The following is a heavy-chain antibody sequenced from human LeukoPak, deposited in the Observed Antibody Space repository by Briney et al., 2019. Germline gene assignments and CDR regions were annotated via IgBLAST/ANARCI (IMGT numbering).Heavy chain of an antibody. V-gene: IGHV3-9*01. CDR1: GFTFEHYG. J-gene: IGHJ5*01. Sequence: GGSLTLSCAVSGFTFEHYGMLWARHVPGKALEWVAYITWNSGYKGYADSVKGRFAISRDNAKNSLHLQMNSLTGDDTAFYYCAKASDYGGNEFDFWGQGTLVTVTS. CDR2: ITWNSGYK. CDR3: AKASDYGGNEFDF. D-gene: IGHD4-23*01.